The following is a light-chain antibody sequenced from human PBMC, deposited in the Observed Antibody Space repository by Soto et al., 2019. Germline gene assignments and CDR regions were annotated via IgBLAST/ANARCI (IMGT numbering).Light chain of an antibody. J-gene: IGKJ3*01. CDR1: QSVSSSY. CDR3: QHYCSSPVT. V-gene: IGKV3-20*01. CDR2: GAS. Sequence: EIVLTQSPGTLSLSPGERATLSCRASQSVSSSYLAWYQQKPGQAPRLLIYGASSRATGIPDRFSGSGSGTAFTLTISRLEPEDFPLYYCQHYCSSPVTFGPATNVDIK.